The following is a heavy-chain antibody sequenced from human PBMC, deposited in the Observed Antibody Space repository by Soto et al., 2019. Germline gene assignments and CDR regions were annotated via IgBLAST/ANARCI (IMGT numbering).Heavy chain of an antibody. J-gene: IGHJ4*02. Sequence: CSAAGFTFSSYAMHWVRQAPGKGLEYVSSISTNGGSTHYADSVKGRFTISRDNSKNTQYLQMSSLRADDTAVYYCVKGEYYYDSSGYYPFDYWGQGTLVTVSS. CDR3: VKGEYYYDSSGYYPFDY. CDR2: ISTNGGST. CDR1: GFTFSSYA. D-gene: IGHD3-22*01. V-gene: IGHV3-64D*06.